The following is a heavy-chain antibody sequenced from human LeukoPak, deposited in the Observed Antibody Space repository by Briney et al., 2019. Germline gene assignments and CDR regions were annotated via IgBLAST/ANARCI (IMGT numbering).Heavy chain of an antibody. CDR2: ISWDGGTT. V-gene: IGHV3-43*01. J-gene: IGHJ4*02. D-gene: IGHD4-23*01. CDR3: TKKGYGGNSGGAYFDY. Sequence: GSLRLSCAASGFTFDDYTMHWVRQAPGKGLEWVSLISWDGGTTYYADSVKGRFTISRDNSKNSLYLQMNSLRTEDTALYYCTKKGYGGNSGGAYFDYWGQGTLVTVSS. CDR1: GFTFDDYT.